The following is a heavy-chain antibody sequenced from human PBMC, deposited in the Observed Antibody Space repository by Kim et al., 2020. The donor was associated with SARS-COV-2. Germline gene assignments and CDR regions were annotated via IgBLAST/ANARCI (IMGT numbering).Heavy chain of an antibody. CDR3: ARVLGLRYDSSGYYNAFDI. D-gene: IGHD3-22*01. V-gene: IGHV3-11*06. Sequence: GRFTISRDNAKNSLYLQMNSLRAEDTAVYYCARVLGLRYDSSGYYNAFDIWGQGTMVTVSS. J-gene: IGHJ3*02.